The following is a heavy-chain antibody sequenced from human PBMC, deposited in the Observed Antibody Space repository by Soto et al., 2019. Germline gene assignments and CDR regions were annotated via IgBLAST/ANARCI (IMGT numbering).Heavy chain of an antibody. V-gene: IGHV1-18*04. D-gene: IGHD3-10*01. Sequence: AASVKVSCKASGYIFTSYGISWVRQAPGQGLEWMGWISVSSGKTNYAQKVEGRVTVTTDTSTRTAYMELRSLRSDDTAVYYCARSSISMDRGFIITGRGDAFDIWGQGTMVTVSS. J-gene: IGHJ3*02. CDR3: ARSSISMDRGFIITGRGDAFDI. CDR1: GYIFTSYG. CDR2: ISVSSGKT.